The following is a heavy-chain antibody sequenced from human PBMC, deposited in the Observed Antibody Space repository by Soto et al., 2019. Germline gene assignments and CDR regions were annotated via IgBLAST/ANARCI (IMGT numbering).Heavy chain of an antibody. CDR1: GDSVSSNSAA. J-gene: IGHJ4*02. CDR2: TYYRSKWYN. CDR3: ARDLGQLEGLAYFDY. V-gene: IGHV6-1*01. D-gene: IGHD6-6*01. Sequence: PSQTLSLTCAISGDSVSSNSAAWNWIRQSPSRGLEWLGRTYYRSKWYNDYAVSVKSRITINPDTSKNQFSLQLNSVTPEDMAVYFCARDLGQLEGLAYFDYWGQGTLVTVSS.